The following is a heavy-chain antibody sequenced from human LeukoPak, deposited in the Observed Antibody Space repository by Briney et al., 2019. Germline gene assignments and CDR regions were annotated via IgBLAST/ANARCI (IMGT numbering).Heavy chain of an antibody. Sequence: ASVKVSCKTSGYTFTGHYMQWVRQAPGQGLEWMGWISAYNGNTNYAQKLQGRVTITTDESTSTAYMELSSLRSEDTAVYYCARARGLDYDILTGYYRTNPLDYWGQGTLVTVSS. CDR2: ISAYNGNT. V-gene: IGHV1-18*04. CDR1: GYTFTGHY. J-gene: IGHJ4*02. CDR3: ARARGLDYDILTGYYRTNPLDY. D-gene: IGHD3-9*01.